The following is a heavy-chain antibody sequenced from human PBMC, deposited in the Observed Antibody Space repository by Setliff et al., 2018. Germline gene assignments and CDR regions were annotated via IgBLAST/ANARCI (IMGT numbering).Heavy chain of an antibody. V-gene: IGHV4-4*08. CDR1: GGSISNFY. CDR2: ISPGRSI. D-gene: IGHD3-22*01. J-gene: IGHJ4*02. Sequence: SETLSLTCSVSGGSISNFYWSWIRQPPGKGLEWIGSISPGRSINYNPSLRSRVTISLDTSKNQLSLKLSSVTAADTAVYYCARGRDPAYYYDSGGYYWDYWGQGTLVTVSS. CDR3: ARGRDPAYYYDSGGYYWDY.